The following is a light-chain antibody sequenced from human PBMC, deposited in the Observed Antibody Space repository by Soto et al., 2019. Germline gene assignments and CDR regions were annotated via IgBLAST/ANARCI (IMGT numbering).Light chain of an antibody. CDR2: DAS. Sequence: DIQMTQSPSSLSASVGDRVTITCQASQDISNYLNWYQQKPGKAPKLLIYDASNLETGGPSRFSGSGYGTDFTFTISSLQPEDIATYYCQQYDNLPLTCGGGTKVEIK. J-gene: IGKJ4*01. CDR1: QDISNY. V-gene: IGKV1-33*01. CDR3: QQYDNLPLT.